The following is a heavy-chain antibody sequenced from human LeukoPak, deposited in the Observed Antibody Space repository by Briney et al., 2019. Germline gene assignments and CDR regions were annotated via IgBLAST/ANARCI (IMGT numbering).Heavy chain of an antibody. J-gene: IGHJ5*02. CDR3: ARGAPGLHNWFDP. V-gene: IGHV3-21*01. D-gene: IGHD5/OR15-5a*01. Sequence: GGFLRLSCAASGFTFSSYSMNWVRQAPGKGLEWVSSISSSSSYIYYADSVKGRFTISRDNAKNSLYLQMNSLRAEDTAVYYCARGAPGLHNWFDPWGQGTLVTVSS. CDR1: GFTFSSYS. CDR2: ISSSSSYI.